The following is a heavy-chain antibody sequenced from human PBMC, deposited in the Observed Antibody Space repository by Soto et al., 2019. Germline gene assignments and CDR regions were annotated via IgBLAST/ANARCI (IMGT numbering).Heavy chain of an antibody. CDR2: ISGGGGTT. V-gene: IGHV3-23*01. CDR3: ARGPRAPPPHDYGMDV. CDR1: GFTFSSHV. J-gene: IGHJ6*02. Sequence: EVQLLESGGGLVQPGGSLRLSCAASGFTFSSHVMNWVRQAPGKGLEWVAAISGGGGTTFYGDSVEGRFTMSRDNSKNTLFLQRNSLSAEDTVVYYGARGPRAPPPHDYGMDVWGQGTTVTVSS.